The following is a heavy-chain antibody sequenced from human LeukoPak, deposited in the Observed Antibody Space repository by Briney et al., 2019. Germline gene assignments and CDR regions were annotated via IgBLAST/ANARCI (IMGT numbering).Heavy chain of an antibody. D-gene: IGHD6-6*01. J-gene: IGHJ5*02. V-gene: IGHV4-39*07. CDR1: GGSISSSSYY. CDR2: IYYSGST. Sequence: SETLSLTCTVSGGSISSSSYYWGWIRQPPGKGLEWIGSIYYSGSTYYNPSLKSRVTISVDTSKNQFSLKLSSVTAADTAVYYCARGTKIAARINWFDPWGQGTLVTVSS. CDR3: ARGTKIAARINWFDP.